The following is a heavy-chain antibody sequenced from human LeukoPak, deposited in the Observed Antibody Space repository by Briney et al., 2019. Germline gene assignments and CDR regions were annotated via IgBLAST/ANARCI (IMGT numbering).Heavy chain of an antibody. Sequence: PGGSLRLSCAASGFTFSSYGMHWVRQAPGKGLEWVAVISFDGSVKYYADSVKGRFTISRDNSKNTLYLQMDSLRAEDTAVYYCARVVSSSWFSFEYWGQGTLVTVSS. CDR2: ISFDGSVK. CDR1: GFTFSSYG. CDR3: ARVVSSSWFSFEY. D-gene: IGHD6-13*01. J-gene: IGHJ4*02. V-gene: IGHV3-30*03.